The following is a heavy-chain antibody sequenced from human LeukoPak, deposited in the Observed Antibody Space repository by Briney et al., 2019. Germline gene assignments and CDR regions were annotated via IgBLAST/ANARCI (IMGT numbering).Heavy chain of an antibody. CDR2: ISSSSSYI. D-gene: IGHD3-22*01. V-gene: IGHV3-21*01. CDR3: ARDYYDSSGYYYFDY. CDR1: GFTFSSYS. J-gene: IGHJ4*02. Sequence: GGSLRLSCAASGFTFSSYSMNWVRQAPGKGLEWVSSISSSSSYIYYADSVKGRFTISRDNAKNSLYLQMNSLRAEDTAVYYCARDYYDSSGYYYFDYWGQGTLVTVSS.